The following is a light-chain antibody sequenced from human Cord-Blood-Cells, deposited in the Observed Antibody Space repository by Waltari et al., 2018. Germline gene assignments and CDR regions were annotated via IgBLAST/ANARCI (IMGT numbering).Light chain of an antibody. V-gene: IGKV1-9*01. Sequence: IQLTQSPSSLSASVGDRVTITCRASQGISSYLAWYQQKPGKAPKLLIYAASTLQSGVPARFSGSGSGTDVTRTLSRRQPEDFSTYDCQQLNSYPFTFGPGTKVDI. J-gene: IGKJ3*01. CDR1: QGISSY. CDR3: QQLNSYPFT. CDR2: AAS.